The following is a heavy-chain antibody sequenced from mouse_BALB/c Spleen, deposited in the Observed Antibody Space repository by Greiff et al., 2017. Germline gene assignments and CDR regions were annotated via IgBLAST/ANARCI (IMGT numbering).Heavy chain of an antibody. J-gene: IGHJ4*01. CDR3: AKYTITTVVDYAIDY. V-gene: IGHV2-6-7*01. CDR1: GFSLTGYG. D-gene: IGHD1-1*01. CDR2: IWGDGST. Sequence: VQLQQSGPGLVAPSQSLSITCTVSGFSLTGYGVNWVRQPPGKGLEWLGMIWGDGSTDYNSDLKSRLSISKDNSKSQVFLKMNSLQTDDTARYYCAKYTITTVVDYAIDYWGQGTSVTVSS.